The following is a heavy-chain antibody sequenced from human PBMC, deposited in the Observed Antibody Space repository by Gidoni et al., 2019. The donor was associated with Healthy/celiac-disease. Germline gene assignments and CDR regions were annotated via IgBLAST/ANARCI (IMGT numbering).Heavy chain of an antibody. CDR2: IIPIFGTA. V-gene: IGHV1-69*01. CDR3: ARMLSPDSSGYYYDDDY. CDR1: GCTVSSYA. D-gene: IGHD3-22*01. J-gene: IGHJ4*02. Sequence: QVQLVQSGAEVKKPGSSVKVSCKASGCTVSSYAISWLRQAPGPGLEWMGGIIPIFGTANYAQKFQVRVTITADESTSTAYMELSSLRSEDTAVYYCARMLSPDSSGYYYDDDYWGQGTLVTVSS.